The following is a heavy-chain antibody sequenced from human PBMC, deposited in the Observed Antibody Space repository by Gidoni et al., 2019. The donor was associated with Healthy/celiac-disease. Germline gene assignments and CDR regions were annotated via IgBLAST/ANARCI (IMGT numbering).Heavy chain of an antibody. CDR3: ARDAYSYGFGYYYYYGMDV. J-gene: IGHJ6*02. V-gene: IGHV3-7*01. Sequence: EVQLVESGGGLVQPGGSLRLSCAASGFTFSSYWMSWVRQAPGKGLEWVANIKQDGSEKYYVDSVKGRFTISRDNAKNSLYLQMNSLRAEDTAVYYCARDAYSYGFGYYYYYGMDVWGQGTTVTVSS. D-gene: IGHD5-18*01. CDR1: GFTFSSYW. CDR2: IKQDGSEK.